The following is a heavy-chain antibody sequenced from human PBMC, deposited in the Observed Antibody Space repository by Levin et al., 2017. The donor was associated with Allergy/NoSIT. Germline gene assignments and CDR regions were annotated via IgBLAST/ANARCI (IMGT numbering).Heavy chain of an antibody. D-gene: IGHD6-13*01. Sequence: GESLKISCAASGFTFSSYGMHWVRQAPGKGLEWVAVIWYDGSNKYYADSVKGRFTISRDNSKNTLYLQMNSLRAEDTAVYYCARDADRGGVAAAGLVTGDGADYYMDVWGKGTTVTVSS. CDR3: ARDADRGGVAAAGLVTGDGADYYMDV. J-gene: IGHJ6*03. CDR2: IWYDGSNK. V-gene: IGHV3-33*01. CDR1: GFTFSSYG.